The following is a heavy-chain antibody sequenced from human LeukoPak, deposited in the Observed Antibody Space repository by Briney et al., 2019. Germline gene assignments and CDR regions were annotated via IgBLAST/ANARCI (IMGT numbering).Heavy chain of an antibody. J-gene: IGHJ4*02. CDR2: IYHSGSA. CDR1: GYSIRSGYY. V-gene: IGHV4-38-2*02. Sequence: SETLSLTCPVSGYSIRSGYYWGWIRQPPGKGLEWIGSIYHSGSAYYNPSLKSRATISVDTSKNQFSLKLSSVTAADTAVYYCARDGKWGQGTLVTVSS. CDR3: ARDGK. D-gene: IGHD1-26*01.